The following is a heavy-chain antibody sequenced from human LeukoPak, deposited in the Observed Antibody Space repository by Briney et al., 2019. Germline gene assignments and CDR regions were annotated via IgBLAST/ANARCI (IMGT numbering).Heavy chain of an antibody. Sequence: TGGSLRLSCVASGLTFSNKWMTWVRQAPGKGLEWVANIKGDGSEKYYVDSVRGRFTISRDNAKSSVYLQMDSLRGEDTAVYLCARDSEQVGRHYGMDVWGQGTTVIVSS. J-gene: IGHJ6*02. CDR2: IKGDGSEK. D-gene: IGHD2-2*01. CDR3: ARDSEQVGRHYGMDV. CDR1: GLTFSNKW. V-gene: IGHV3-7*01.